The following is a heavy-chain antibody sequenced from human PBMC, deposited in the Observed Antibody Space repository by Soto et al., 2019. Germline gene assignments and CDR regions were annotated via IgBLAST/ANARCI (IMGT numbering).Heavy chain of an antibody. CDR3: ARERCSSTSCYKTTADYYYYYGMDV. V-gene: IGHV3-21*01. D-gene: IGHD2-2*02. Sequence: LRLSCAASGFTFSSYSMNWVRQAPGKGLEWVSSISSSSSYIYYADSVKGRFTISRDNAKNSLYLQMNSLRAEDTAVYYCARERCSSTSCYKTTADYYYYYGMDVWGQGTTVTVSS. J-gene: IGHJ6*02. CDR1: GFTFSSYS. CDR2: ISSSSSYI.